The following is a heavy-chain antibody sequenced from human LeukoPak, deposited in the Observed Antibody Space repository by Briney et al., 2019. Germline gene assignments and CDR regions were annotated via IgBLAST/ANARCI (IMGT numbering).Heavy chain of an antibody. CDR3: ASGYCSGGSCYSIAFDI. CDR1: GYTFTSYY. D-gene: IGHD2-15*01. V-gene: IGHV1-46*01. J-gene: IGHJ3*02. Sequence: ASVKVSCKASGYTFTSYYMHWVRQAPGQGLEWMGIINPSGGSTSYAQKFQGRVTVTRDTSTSTVYMELSSLRSEDTAVYYCASGYCSGGSCYSIAFDIWGQGTMVTVSS. CDR2: INPSGGST.